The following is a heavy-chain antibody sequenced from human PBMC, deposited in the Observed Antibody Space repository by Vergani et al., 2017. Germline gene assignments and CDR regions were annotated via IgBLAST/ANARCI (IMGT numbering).Heavy chain of an antibody. CDR1: GFTFSSYG. Sequence: VQLVESGGGLVQPGGSLRLSCAASGFTFSSYGMHWVRQAPGKGLEWVAVISYDGSNKYYADSVKGRFTISRDNSKNTLYLQMNSLRAEDTAVYYCAKETTVADYYFDYWGQGTLVTVSS. V-gene: IGHV3-30*18. CDR2: ISYDGSNK. CDR3: AKETTVADYYFDY. D-gene: IGHD6-19*01. J-gene: IGHJ4*02.